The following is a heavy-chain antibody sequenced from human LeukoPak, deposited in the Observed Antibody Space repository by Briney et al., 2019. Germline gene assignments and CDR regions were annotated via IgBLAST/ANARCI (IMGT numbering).Heavy chain of an antibody. D-gene: IGHD2-21*02. J-gene: IGHJ3*02. CDR1: GFTFSDYY. CDR3: ARASGGDLNDAFDI. Sequence: GGSLRLSCTASGFTFSDYYMSWIRQAPGKGLEWVSYISSSGSTIYYADSVKGRFTISRDNAKNSLYLQMNSLRAEDTAVYYCARASGGDLNDAFDIWGQGTMVTVSS. CDR2: ISSSGSTI. V-gene: IGHV3-11*01.